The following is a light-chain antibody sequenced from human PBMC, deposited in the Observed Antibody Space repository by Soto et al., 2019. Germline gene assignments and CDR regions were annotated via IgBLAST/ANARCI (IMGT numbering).Light chain of an antibody. CDR2: EVS. V-gene: IGLV2-8*01. CDR1: GSDVGFYNY. Sequence: QSVLTQPPSASGSPGQSFTISCTGMGSDVGFYNYVSWYQQHPGKVPKLMIYEVSKRPSGVPGRISGSKSGTSVSLAISGLRSDDEADYYCAAWDDSLMAFVFGPGTRSPS. CDR3: AAWDDSLMAFV. J-gene: IGLJ1*01.